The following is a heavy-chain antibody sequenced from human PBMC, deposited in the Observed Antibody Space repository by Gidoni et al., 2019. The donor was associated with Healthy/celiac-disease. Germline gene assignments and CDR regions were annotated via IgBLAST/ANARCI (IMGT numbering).Heavy chain of an antibody. J-gene: IGHJ1*01. V-gene: IGHV4-39*01. CDR2: IYYSGST. CDR1: GGSISSSSYY. Sequence: QLQLQESGPGLVKPSETLSLTCTVSGGSISSSSYYWGWIRQPPGKGLEWIGSIYYSGSTYYNPSLKSRVTISVDTSKNQFSLKLSSVTAADTAVYYCASLIAVAGTDEYFQHWGQGTLVTVSS. D-gene: IGHD6-19*01. CDR3: ASLIAVAGTDEYFQH.